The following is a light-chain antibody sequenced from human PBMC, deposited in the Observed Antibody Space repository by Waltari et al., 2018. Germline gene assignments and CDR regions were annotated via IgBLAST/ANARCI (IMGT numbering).Light chain of an antibody. CDR3: IQGTHLPLT. CDR2: QVS. Sequence: DVVMTPSPLSLPINPGQPASISCRSSQSLVHSDGKTYLSWYQQKPGQPPRRLIYQVSNRDSGVPDRFSGSGAGTDFTLKISRVEAEDVGVYYCIQGTHLPLTFGGGTKVEIK. V-gene: IGKV2-30*02. CDR1: QSLVHSDGKTY. J-gene: IGKJ4*01.